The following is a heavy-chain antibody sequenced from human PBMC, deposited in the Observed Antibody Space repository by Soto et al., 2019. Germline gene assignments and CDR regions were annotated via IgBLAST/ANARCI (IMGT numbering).Heavy chain of an antibody. J-gene: IGHJ6*03. CDR3: ARRVRSSSVRDYYYYMDV. CDR1: GGSISSYY. CDR2: IYYSGST. Sequence: QVQLQESGPGLVKPSETLSLTCTVSGGSISSYYWSWIRQPPGKGLEWIGYIYYSGSTNYNPYLKSRVTRSVDTSKNQFSLKLSSVTAADTAVYYCARRVRSSSVRDYYYYMDVWGKGTTVTVSS. V-gene: IGHV4-59*08. D-gene: IGHD6-6*01.